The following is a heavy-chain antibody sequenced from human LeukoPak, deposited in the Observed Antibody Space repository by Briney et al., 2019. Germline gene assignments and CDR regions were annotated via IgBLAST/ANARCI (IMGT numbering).Heavy chain of an antibody. V-gene: IGHV3-11*04. Sequence: GGSLRLSCAASGFTFSDYNMRWIRQAPGKGLEWVSSISRSGSTKYYADSVKGRFTISRDNAKNSLFLQMNSLSAEDTAVYYCARIGEYYDILTGYYLGAFDIWGQGTMVTVSS. CDR2: ISRSGSTK. CDR3: ARIGEYYDILTGYYLGAFDI. CDR1: GFTFSDYN. D-gene: IGHD3-9*01. J-gene: IGHJ3*02.